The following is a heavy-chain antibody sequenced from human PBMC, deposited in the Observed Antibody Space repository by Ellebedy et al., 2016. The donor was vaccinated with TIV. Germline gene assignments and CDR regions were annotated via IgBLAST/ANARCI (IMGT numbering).Heavy chain of an antibody. CDR1: GFTFSNYW. CDR3: ARDKGDDSGSKFDS. D-gene: IGHD6-19*01. CDR2: IKQDGSEK. J-gene: IGHJ4*02. V-gene: IGHV3-7*03. Sequence: GGSLRLSCAASGFTFSNYWMSWVRQAPGKGLEWVANIKQDGSEKYYVDSVEGRFAISRDNAKNSMYLQMNSLRADDTAVYYCARDKGDDSGSKFDSWGQGTLVTVSS.